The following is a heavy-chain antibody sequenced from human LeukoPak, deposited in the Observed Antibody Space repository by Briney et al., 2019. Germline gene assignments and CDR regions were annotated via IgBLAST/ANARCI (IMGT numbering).Heavy chain of an antibody. Sequence: GGSLRLSCTASGFTFGDYAMSWVRQAPGKGLEWVGFIRTKPYGGTTEYAASVKGRFTISRDDSKSIAYLQMNSLKTEDTAVYYCTREIHYYDSSGYCYYFDCWSQGTLVTVSS. CDR3: TREIHYYDSSGYCYYFDC. CDR2: IRTKPYGGTT. V-gene: IGHV3-49*04. CDR1: GFTFGDYA. D-gene: IGHD3-22*01. J-gene: IGHJ4*02.